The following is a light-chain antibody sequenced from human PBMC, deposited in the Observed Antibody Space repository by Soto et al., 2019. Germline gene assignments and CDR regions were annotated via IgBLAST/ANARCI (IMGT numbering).Light chain of an antibody. V-gene: IGKV3-20*01. J-gene: IGKJ3*01. Sequence: EIVLTQSPGTLSLSPGERATLSCRASQSVSSGFLAWYQQKPGQTPRLLIYVASTRATGIPDRFSGSGSGTDFTLTISRLEPEDFAVYYCQQYGSSPFTFGPGTKVDIK. CDR2: VAS. CDR1: QSVSSGF. CDR3: QQYGSSPFT.